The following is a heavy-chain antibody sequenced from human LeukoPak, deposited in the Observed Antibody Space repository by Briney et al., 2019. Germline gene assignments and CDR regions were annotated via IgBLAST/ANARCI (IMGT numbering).Heavy chain of an antibody. V-gene: IGHV3-43*02. CDR1: GFTFDDYA. D-gene: IGHD4-17*01. J-gene: IGHJ4*02. CDR3: AKDFAAYGDYCFDY. Sequence: GGSLRLSCAASGFTFDDYARHWVRQAPGKGLEWVSLICGGGGSTYYADSVKGRFTISRDNSKNSLYLHMNSLRTEDTALYYCAKDFAAYGDYCFDYWGQGTLVTVSS. CDR2: ICGGGGST.